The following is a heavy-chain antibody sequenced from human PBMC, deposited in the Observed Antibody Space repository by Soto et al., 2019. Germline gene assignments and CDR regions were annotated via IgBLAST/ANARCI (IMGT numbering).Heavy chain of an antibody. D-gene: IGHD1-26*01. CDR3: AKRRYSTTPGAFDF. J-gene: IGHJ4*02. V-gene: IGHV3-74*01. CDR1: GFTFKNYW. CDR2: INSDGSNR. Sequence: PGGSLRLSCEASGFTFKNYWMHWVRQAPGKGLVWVSRINSDGSNRRYADSVQGRFTISRDNAKNTLFLQMNSLRAADTAVYFCAKRRYSTTPGAFDFWGQGTLVTVPQ.